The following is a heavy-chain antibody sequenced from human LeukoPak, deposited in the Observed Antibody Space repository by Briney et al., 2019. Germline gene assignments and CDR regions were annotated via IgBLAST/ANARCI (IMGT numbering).Heavy chain of an antibody. CDR1: GGSFSGYY. Sequence: SETLSLTCAVYGGSFSGYYWSWIRQPPGKGLEWIGEINHSGSTNYNPSLKSRVTISVDTSKNQFSLKLGSVTAADTAVYYCAISSPWRNWFDPWGQGTLVTVSS. V-gene: IGHV4-34*01. CDR2: INHSGST. CDR3: AISSPWRNWFDP. J-gene: IGHJ5*02.